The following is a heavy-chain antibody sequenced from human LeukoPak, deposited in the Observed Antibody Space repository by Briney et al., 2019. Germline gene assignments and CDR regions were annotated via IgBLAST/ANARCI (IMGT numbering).Heavy chain of an antibody. CDR1: GFTFSSYA. J-gene: IGHJ4*02. CDR2: ISGSGGST. CDR3: AKGGRWLQYFDY. D-gene: IGHD5-24*01. V-gene: IGHV3-23*01. Sequence: GGSLRLSCAASGFTFSSYAMHWVRQAPGKGLEWVSAISGSGGSTYYADSVKGRFTISRDNSKNTLYLQMNSLRAEDTAVYYCAKGGRWLQYFDYWGQGTLVTVSS.